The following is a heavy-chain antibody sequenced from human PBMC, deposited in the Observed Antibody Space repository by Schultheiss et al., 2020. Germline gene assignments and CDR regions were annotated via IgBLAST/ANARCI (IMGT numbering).Heavy chain of an antibody. CDR2: INHSGST. CDR3: ASAGYLAAY. V-gene: IGHV4-34*01. D-gene: IGHD6-13*01. Sequence: SATLSLTCAVYGGSFSGYYWSWIRQPPGKGLEWIGEINHSGSTNYNPSLKGRVTISVDTSKNQFSLKLSPVTAADTAVYYCASAGYLAAYWGQGTLVTVSS. CDR1: GGSFSGYY. J-gene: IGHJ4*02.